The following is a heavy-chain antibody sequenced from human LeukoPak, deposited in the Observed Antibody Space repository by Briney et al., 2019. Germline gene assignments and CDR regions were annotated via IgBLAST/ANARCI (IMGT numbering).Heavy chain of an antibody. CDR3: ASSRYYYDSSGLDY. CDR1: GGSFSGYY. Sequence: SETLSLTCAVYGGSFSGYYWSWIRQPPGKGLEWIGEINHSGSTNYNPSLKSRVTISVDTSKNQFSLKLSSVTAADTAVYYRASSRYYYDSSGLDYWGQGTLVTVSS. V-gene: IGHV4-34*01. D-gene: IGHD3-22*01. J-gene: IGHJ4*02. CDR2: INHSGST.